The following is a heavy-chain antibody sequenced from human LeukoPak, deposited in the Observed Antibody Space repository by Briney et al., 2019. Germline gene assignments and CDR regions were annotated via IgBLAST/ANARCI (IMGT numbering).Heavy chain of an antibody. V-gene: IGHV4-59*08. CDR3: AKGELAAAYTFDY. Sequence: SETLSLTCTVSGGSISSFYWSWIRQPPGKGLEWIGYIYYSGSTNYNPSLKSRVTISVDTSKNQFSLKLSSATAADTAVYYCAKGELAAAYTFDYWGQGTLVTVSS. D-gene: IGHD6-13*01. J-gene: IGHJ4*02. CDR1: GGSISSFY. CDR2: IYYSGST.